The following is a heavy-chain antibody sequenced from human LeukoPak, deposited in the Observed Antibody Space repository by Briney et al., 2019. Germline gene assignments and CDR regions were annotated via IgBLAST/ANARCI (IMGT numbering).Heavy chain of an antibody. Sequence: ASVKVSCEVSGYSFTGFYVQWMRQAPGQGLEWMGWINPNTGDTNSAPKFQGRITLTSDTSIRTAYMEISRLTSDGTAVYFCARSVPYSSPSSNCGQGTLVTVSS. CDR1: GYSFTGFY. V-gene: IGHV1-2*02. D-gene: IGHD6-13*01. CDR2: INPNTGDT. CDR3: ARSVPYSSPSSN. J-gene: IGHJ4*02.